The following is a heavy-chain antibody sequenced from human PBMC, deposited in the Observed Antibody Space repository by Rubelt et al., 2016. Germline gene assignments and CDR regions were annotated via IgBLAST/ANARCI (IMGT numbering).Heavy chain of an antibody. CDR2: IHPGDPAT. CDR3: SRLMGYSTSDY. CDR1: GYRFTTYW. Sequence: EVQLVQSGAEVKKPGESLKISCKGSGYRFTTYWIGWVRQMPGKGLEWMGIIHPGDPATSYSPSFQGQVTSYADKSINTAYLQWSSLKASDTAIYYCSRLMGYSTSDYGGQGTLVTVSS. V-gene: IGHV5-51*01. D-gene: IGHD6-13*01. J-gene: IGHJ4*02.